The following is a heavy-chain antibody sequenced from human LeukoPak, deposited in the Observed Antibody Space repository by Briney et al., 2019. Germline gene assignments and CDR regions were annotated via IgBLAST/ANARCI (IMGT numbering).Heavy chain of an antibody. CDR3: VKDRTGTYTLDY. J-gene: IGHJ4*02. V-gene: IGHV3-30-3*01. CDR1: GFTFSTYA. CDR2: ISYDGSHK. D-gene: IGHD3-10*01. Sequence: GGSLRLSCAASGFTFSTYAMHWVRQAPGKGLEWVAVISYDGSHKYYADSVKGRFTISRDNSKNTLNLQMNSLRAEDTAVYYCVKDRTGTYTLDYWGQGTLVTVSS.